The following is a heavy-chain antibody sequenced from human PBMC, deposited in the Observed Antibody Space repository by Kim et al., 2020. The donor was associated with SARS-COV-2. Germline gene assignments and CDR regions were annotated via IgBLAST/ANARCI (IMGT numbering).Heavy chain of an antibody. CDR2: IWYDGSNK. CDR3: TLYYFDDSGYFDY. Sequence: GGSLRLSCAASGFAFMNYAMHWVRQAPGKGLEWVAGIWYDGSNKYYAESAKGRFTISRDNSKNTLYLQMSSLRVEDTAVYYCTLYYFDDSGYFDYWGQGTLVTVSS. J-gene: IGHJ4*02. V-gene: IGHV3-33*01. CDR1: GFAFMNYA. D-gene: IGHD3-22*01.